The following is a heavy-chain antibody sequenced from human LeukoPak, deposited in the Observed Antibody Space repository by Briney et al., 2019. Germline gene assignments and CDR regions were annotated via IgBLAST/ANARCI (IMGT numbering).Heavy chain of an antibody. CDR1: GFTFSSYS. J-gene: IGHJ4*02. V-gene: IGHV3-23*01. Sequence: GGSLRLSCAASGFTFSSYSMNWVRQAPGKGLEWVSAISGSGGSTYYADSVKGRFTISRDNSKNTLYPQMNSLRAEDTAVYYCAKDSRWNPECFDYWGQGTLVTVSS. CDR3: AKDSRWNPECFDY. D-gene: IGHD1-1*01. CDR2: ISGSGGST.